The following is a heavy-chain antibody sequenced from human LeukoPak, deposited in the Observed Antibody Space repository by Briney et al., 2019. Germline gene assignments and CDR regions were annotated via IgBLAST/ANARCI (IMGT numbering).Heavy chain of an antibody. CDR1: GYSFTSYW. Sequence: GESLKISCKGSGYSFTSYWIAWVRQMPGKGLEWMGIIYPGDPNTRYSPSFQGQVTISADKSINTAYLQWSSLKDSDTAMYYCARHEQQLVGWFDPWGQGTLVTVSS. V-gene: IGHV5-51*01. D-gene: IGHD6-13*01. J-gene: IGHJ5*02. CDR3: ARHEQQLVGWFDP. CDR2: IYPGDPNT.